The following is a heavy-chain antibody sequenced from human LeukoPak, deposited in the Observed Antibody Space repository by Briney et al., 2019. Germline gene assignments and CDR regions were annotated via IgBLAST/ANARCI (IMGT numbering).Heavy chain of an antibody. V-gene: IGHV3-30-3*01. D-gene: IGHD3-10*01. CDR2: ISYDGSNK. CDR3: ARESVRGVSLDY. J-gene: IGHJ4*02. CDR1: GFTFSSYA. Sequence: PGRSLRLSCAASGFTFSSYAMHWVRQAPGKGLEWVAVISYDGSNKYYADSVKGRFTISRDNSKNTLYLQMNSLRAEDTAVYYCARESVRGVSLDYWGQGTLVTVSS.